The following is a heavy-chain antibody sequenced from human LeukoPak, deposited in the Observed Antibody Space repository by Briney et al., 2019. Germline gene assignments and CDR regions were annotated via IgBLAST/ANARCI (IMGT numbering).Heavy chain of an antibody. V-gene: IGHV3-73*01. CDR3: TAYGDSDY. CDR2: IKSKPNSYAT. Sequence: HPGGSLRLSCAASGFTFSDSTMHWVRQASGKGLEWVGRIKSKPNSYATACAASVKGRFTISRDDSKNTAYLQMNSLKTEDTAVYYCTAYGDSDYWGQGTLVTVSS. J-gene: IGHJ4*02. D-gene: IGHD4-17*01. CDR1: GFTFSDST.